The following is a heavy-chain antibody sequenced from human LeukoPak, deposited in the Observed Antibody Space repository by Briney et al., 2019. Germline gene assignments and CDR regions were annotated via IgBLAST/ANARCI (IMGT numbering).Heavy chain of an antibody. D-gene: IGHD3-3*01. CDR2: FDPEDGET. CDR3: ARDRYDFWSGYYTGYFDY. V-gene: IGHV1-24*01. CDR1: GYTLTELS. J-gene: IGHJ4*02. Sequence: APVKVSCKVSGYTLTELSMHWVRQAPGKGLEWMGGFDPEDGETIYAQKFQGRVTMTEDTSTDTAYMELSSLRSDDTAVYYCARDRYDFWSGYYTGYFDYWGQGTLVTVPS.